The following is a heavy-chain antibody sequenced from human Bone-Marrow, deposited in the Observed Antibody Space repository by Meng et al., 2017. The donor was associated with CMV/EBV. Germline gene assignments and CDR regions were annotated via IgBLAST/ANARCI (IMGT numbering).Heavy chain of an antibody. CDR2: ISASGGST. D-gene: IGHD3-10*01. CDR3: AKVYYYDSGSFRFDY. V-gene: IGHV3-23*01. CDR1: GCSFSSYD. J-gene: IGHJ4*02. Sequence: SGCSFSSYDMGWDRQAPGKGLEWVSAISASGGSTYNADSVKGRFTISRDNSKNTLYLQMNSLRAEDTAIYYCAKVYYYDSGSFRFDYWGQGTLVTVSS.